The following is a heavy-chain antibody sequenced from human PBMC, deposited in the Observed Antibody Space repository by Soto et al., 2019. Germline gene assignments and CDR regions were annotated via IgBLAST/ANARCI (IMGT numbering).Heavy chain of an antibody. V-gene: IGHV3-30-3*01. CDR2: ISYDGNNK. Sequence: HPGGSLRLSCAASGFTFSSYAMDWVRQAPGKGLEWVAVISYDGNNKYYADSVKGRFTISRDNSKNTLYLQMNSLRAEDTAVCYCARSIHNPVTSPLDYWVQGSLVTVSS. J-gene: IGHJ4*02. D-gene: IGHD4-4*01. CDR3: ARSIHNPVTSPLDY. CDR1: GFTFSSYA.